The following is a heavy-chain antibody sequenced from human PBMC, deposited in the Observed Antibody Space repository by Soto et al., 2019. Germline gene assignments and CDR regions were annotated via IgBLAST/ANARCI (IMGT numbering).Heavy chain of an antibody. J-gene: IGHJ3*02. CDR3: ATFTFGRPFDT. CDR2: ISGCGFST. V-gene: IGHV3-23*01. Sequence: GGSLRLSCAASGFTFITYAMSWVRQAPGQGLEWVSAISGCGFSTYYADSVKGRFSISSDSSKNTLFLQMNSLRADDTAVYFCATFTFGRPFDTWGQGTMVTVSS. CDR1: GFTFITYA. D-gene: IGHD3-16*01.